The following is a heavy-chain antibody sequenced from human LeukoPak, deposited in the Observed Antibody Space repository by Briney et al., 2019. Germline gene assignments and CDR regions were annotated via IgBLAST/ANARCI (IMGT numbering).Heavy chain of an antibody. D-gene: IGHD2-15*01. V-gene: IGHV3-64D*06. J-gene: IGHJ6*02. CDR2: ISSNGGST. CDR3: VKDKWDCSGGSCYYYGMDV. Sequence: PGGSLRLSCSASGFTFSSYAMHWVRQAPGKGLEYVSAISSNGGSTYYADSVKGRFTISRDNSKNTLYLQMSSLRAEDTAVYYCVKDKWDCSGGSCYYYGMDVWGQGTTVTVSS. CDR1: GFTFSSYA.